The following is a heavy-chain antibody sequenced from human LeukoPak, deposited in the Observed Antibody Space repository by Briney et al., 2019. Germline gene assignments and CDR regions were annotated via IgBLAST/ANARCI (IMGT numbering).Heavy chain of an antibody. D-gene: IGHD6-13*01. CDR3: ARDGTAAGLYFDL. CDR1: GFTFSSYW. J-gene: IGHJ4*01. V-gene: IGHV3-7*01. Sequence: HPGGSLRLSCAVSGFTFSSYWMNWVRQAPGKGLEWVASIRQDGGEKSYVDSVKGRFTISRDSTKNSLYLQINSLRAEDTAVYYCARDGTAAGLYFDLWGQGTLVTVSS. CDR2: IRQDGGEK.